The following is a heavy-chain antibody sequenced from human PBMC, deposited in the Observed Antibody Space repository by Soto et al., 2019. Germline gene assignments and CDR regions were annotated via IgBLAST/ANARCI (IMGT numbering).Heavy chain of an antibody. V-gene: IGHV4-31*03. J-gene: IGHJ5*02. CDR1: GGSLSRIGYY. CDR3: ATSVQMATIPDL. D-gene: IGHD5-12*01. CDR2: ISNSGST. Sequence: SETLSLTCTVSGGSLSRIGYYWSWIRQHPAKGLEWVGYISNSGSTYYNPSLKSRVAMSIDTSKNHVSLTLTSLTAADTAIYYCATSVQMATIPDLWGQGTRVTVPQ.